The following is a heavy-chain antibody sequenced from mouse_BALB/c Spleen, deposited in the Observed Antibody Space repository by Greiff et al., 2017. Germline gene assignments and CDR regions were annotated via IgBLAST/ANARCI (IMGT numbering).Heavy chain of an antibody. CDR3: ARLIYATDY. CDR2: INPDSSTI. V-gene: IGHV4-1*02. Sequence: EVQLVESGGGLVQPGGSLKLSCAASGFAFSRYWMSWVRQAPGKGLEWIGEINPDSSTINYTPSLKDKFIISRDNAKNTLYLQMSKVRSEDTALYYCARLIYATDYWGQGTSVTVSA. CDR1: GFAFSRYW. J-gene: IGHJ4*01.